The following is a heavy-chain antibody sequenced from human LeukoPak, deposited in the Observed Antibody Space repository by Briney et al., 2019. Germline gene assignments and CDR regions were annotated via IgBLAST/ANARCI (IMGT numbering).Heavy chain of an antibody. CDR1: GFTFSSYA. CDR3: AKVVYGSGSYYYGMDV. J-gene: IGHJ6*02. V-gene: IGHV3-23*01. D-gene: IGHD3-10*01. Sequence: GGPLRLSCAASGFTFSSYAMSWVRQAPGKGLEWVSAISGSGGSTYYADSVKGRFTISRDNSKNTLYLQMNSLRAEDTAVYYCAKVVYGSGSYYYGMDVWGQGTTVTVSS. CDR2: ISGSGGST.